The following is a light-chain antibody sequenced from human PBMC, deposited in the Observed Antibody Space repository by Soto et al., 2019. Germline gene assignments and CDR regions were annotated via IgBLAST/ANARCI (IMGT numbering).Light chain of an antibody. J-gene: IGKJ5*01. CDR3: QQRRNWPPIT. Sequence: EFVLTQSPGTLSLSQGERATLSCRASQTVRNNYLAWYQQKPGQAPRLLIYDASSRATGIPDRFSGGGSGTDFTLTISRLEPEDFAVYYCQQRRNWPPITFGQGTRLEIK. CDR1: QTVRNNY. V-gene: IGKV3D-20*02. CDR2: DAS.